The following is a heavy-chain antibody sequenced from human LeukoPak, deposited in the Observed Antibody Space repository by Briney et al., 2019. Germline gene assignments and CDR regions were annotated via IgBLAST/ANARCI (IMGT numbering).Heavy chain of an antibody. V-gene: IGHV5-51*01. CDR1: GYSFTTHW. Sequence: GESLKISCKVSGYSFTTHWIGWVRQVPGKCLEWMGIVSPIDSDTRYSPSFQGQVTFSADKSISTAYLQWSSLKASDTAMYYCARRDTWGQGTLVTVSS. CDR3: ARRDT. CDR2: VSPIDSDT. J-gene: IGHJ4*02.